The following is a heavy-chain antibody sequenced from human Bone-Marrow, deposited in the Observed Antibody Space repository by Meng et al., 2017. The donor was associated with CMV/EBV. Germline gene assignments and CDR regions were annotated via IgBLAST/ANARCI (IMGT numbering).Heavy chain of an antibody. J-gene: IGHJ6*02. CDR3: RKNYGDYASPRGMDV. V-gene: IGHV3-9*01. CDR1: GFTFDDYA. Sequence: SLKISCAASGFTFDDYAMHWVRQAPGKGLEWVSGISWNSGSIGYADSVKGRFTISRDNSKNTLYLQMNSLRAEDTAVYYCRKNYGDYASPRGMDVWGQGTTVTVSS. D-gene: IGHD4-17*01. CDR2: ISWNSGSI.